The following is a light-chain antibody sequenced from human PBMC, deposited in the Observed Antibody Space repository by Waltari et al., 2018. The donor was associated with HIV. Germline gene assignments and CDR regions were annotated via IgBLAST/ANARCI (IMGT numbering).Light chain of an antibody. CDR2: PDN. CDR3: ATWDDRLNYWV. V-gene: IGLV1-44*01. Sequence: QSVVTQPPSASGAPGQRVTIPCSGSTPNIGTNSVTWYQQFPGTAPKLLIYPDNERPSGVPDRFSGSKSGTSASLAISGLQSEDEADYYCATWDDRLNYWVFGGGTKLTVL. CDR1: TPNIGTNS. J-gene: IGLJ3*02.